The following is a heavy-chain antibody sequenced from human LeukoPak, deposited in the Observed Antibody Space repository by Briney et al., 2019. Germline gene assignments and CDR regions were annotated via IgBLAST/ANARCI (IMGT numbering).Heavy chain of an antibody. V-gene: IGHV1-2*02. CDR1: GYTFTGYY. J-gene: IGHJ4*02. CDR2: INPNSGGT. D-gene: IGHD3-22*01. Sequence: ASVKVSCKASGYTFTGYYMHWVRQAPGHGLEWMGWINPNSGGTNYAQKFQGRVTMTRDTSISTAYMELSRLRSDDTAVYYCARGPRITMIVVVIGYWGQGTLVTVSS. CDR3: ARGPRITMIVVVIGY.